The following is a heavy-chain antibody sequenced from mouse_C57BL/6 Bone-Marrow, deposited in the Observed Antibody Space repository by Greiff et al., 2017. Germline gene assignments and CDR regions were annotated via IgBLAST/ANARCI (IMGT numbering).Heavy chain of an antibody. CDR2: ISDGGSYT. J-gene: IGHJ3*01. CDR3: ARVRAGTGFAY. Sequence: EVQGVESGGGLVKPGGSLKLSCAASGFTFSSYAMSWVRQTPEKRLAWVATISDGGSYTYYPDNVKGRFTISRDNAKNNLYLQMSHLKSEDTAMYYCARVRAGTGFAYWGQGTLVTVSA. D-gene: IGHD4-1*01. V-gene: IGHV5-4*01. CDR1: GFTFSSYA.